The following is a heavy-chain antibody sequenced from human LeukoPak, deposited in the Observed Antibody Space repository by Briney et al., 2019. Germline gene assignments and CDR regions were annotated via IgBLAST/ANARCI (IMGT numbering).Heavy chain of an antibody. CDR2: ISAYNGNT. V-gene: IGHV1-18*01. CDR1: GYTFTSYG. CDR3: ARSGRMVRGLSAFWFDP. Sequence: GASVKVSCKASGYTFTSYGISWVRQAPGQGLEWMGWISAYNGNTNYAQKLQGRVTMTTDTSTSTAYMELRTLRSDDTAVYYCARSGRMVRGLSAFWFDPWGQGTLVTVSS. D-gene: IGHD3-10*01. J-gene: IGHJ5*02.